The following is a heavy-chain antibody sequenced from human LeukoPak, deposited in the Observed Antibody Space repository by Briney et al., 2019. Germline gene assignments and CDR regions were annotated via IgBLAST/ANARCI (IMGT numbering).Heavy chain of an antibody. J-gene: IGHJ2*01. Sequence: LGESLKISCKGSGYSSTSYWIAWVRQMPGEGLELMGIIYPGDSNTKYSPSFQGQVTISADKSFTTAYRQWASLKAADSAMYYCARQTTLSRGWYFDLWGLGTLVTVSS. CDR3: ARQTTLSRGWYFDL. D-gene: IGHD4-17*01. V-gene: IGHV5-51*01. CDR1: GYSSTSYW. CDR2: IYPGDSNT.